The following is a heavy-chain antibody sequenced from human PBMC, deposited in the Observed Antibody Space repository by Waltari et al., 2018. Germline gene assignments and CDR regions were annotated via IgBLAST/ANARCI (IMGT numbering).Heavy chain of an antibody. CDR3: AREYSYGGGIFDY. Sequence: EVQLVESGGGLVQPGGSLRLSCAASGFTFSSYWMSWVRQAPGKGLKWVANIKQDGSEKYYVDSVKGRFTISRDNAKNSLYLQMNSLRAEDTAVYYCAREYSYGGGIFDYWGQGTLVTVSS. V-gene: IGHV3-7*01. J-gene: IGHJ4*02. CDR1: GFTFSSYW. D-gene: IGHD5-18*01. CDR2: IKQDGSEK.